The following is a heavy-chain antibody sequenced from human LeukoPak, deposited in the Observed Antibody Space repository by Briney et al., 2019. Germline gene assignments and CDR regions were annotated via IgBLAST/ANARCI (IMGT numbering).Heavy chain of an antibody. CDR3: ARGRTIGLRRISFDY. Sequence: RASVKVSCKASGGTFSSYAISWVRQAPGQGLEWMGGIIPIFGTANYAQKFQSRVTITAGEYTSTAYMELSSLRYEDTAVYYCARGRTIGLRRISFDYWGQGTLVTVSS. D-gene: IGHD1-1*01. CDR1: GGTFSSYA. V-gene: IGHV1-69*13. J-gene: IGHJ4*02. CDR2: IIPIFGTA.